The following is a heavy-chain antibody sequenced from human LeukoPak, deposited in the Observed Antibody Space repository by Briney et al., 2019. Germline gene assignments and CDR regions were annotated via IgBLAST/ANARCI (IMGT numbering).Heavy chain of an antibody. J-gene: IGHJ4*02. V-gene: IGHV3-23*01. CDR3: AKDKAYYDYVWGSYRYSLPMGY. Sequence: GGSLRLSCAASGFTFSSYAMSWVRQAPGKGLEWVSAISGSGGGTYYADSVKGRFTISRDNSKNTLYLQMNSLRAEDTAVYYCAKDKAYYDYVWGSYRYSLPMGYWGQGTLVTVSS. D-gene: IGHD3-16*02. CDR2: ISGSGGGT. CDR1: GFTFSSYA.